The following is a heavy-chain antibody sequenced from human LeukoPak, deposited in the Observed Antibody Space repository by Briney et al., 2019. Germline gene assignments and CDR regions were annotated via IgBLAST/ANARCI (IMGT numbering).Heavy chain of an antibody. CDR1: DGSISSYY. J-gene: IGHJ4*02. D-gene: IGHD6-13*01. Sequence: PSETLSLTCNVSDGSISSYYWSWIRQPPGKGLEWIGNIHYTGSTNYNPSLKSRVTISVDTSKNQFSLKLSSVTAADTAVYYCARQQLSQLYYFDYWGQGTLVTVSS. CDR2: IHYTGST. CDR3: ARQQLSQLYYFDY. V-gene: IGHV4-59*13.